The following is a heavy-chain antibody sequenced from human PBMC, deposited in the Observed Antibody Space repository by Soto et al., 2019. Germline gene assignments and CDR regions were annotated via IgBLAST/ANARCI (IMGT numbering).Heavy chain of an antibody. CDR1: GYTFTSHV. D-gene: IGHD6-19*01. J-gene: IGHJ4*02. V-gene: IGHV1-3*01. Sequence: ASVKVSCKASGYTFTSHVMYWVRQAPGQRLEWMGWINAGNGNTKYSQKFQGRVTITRDTSASTAYMELSSLRSEDTAVYYCARESYSSGWSHSDYWGQGTLVTVSS. CDR2: INAGNGNT. CDR3: ARESYSSGWSHSDY.